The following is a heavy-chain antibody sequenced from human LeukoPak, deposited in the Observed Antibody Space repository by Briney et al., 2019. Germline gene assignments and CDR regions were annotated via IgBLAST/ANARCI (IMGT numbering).Heavy chain of an antibody. CDR1: GFTFSSYA. V-gene: IGHV3-23*01. CDR2: ISGSGGST. Sequence: GGSLRLSCAASGFTFSSYAMSWVRQAPGKGLEWVSAISGSGGSTYYADSVKGRFTISRDNSKNTLYLQMNSLRAEDTAVYYCAKYVGLRDSSGYEMLYYFDYWGQGTLVTVSS. CDR3: AKYVGLRDSSGYEMLYYFDY. J-gene: IGHJ4*02. D-gene: IGHD3-22*01.